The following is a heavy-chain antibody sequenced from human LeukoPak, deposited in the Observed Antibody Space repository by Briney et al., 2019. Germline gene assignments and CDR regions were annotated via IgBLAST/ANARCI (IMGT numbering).Heavy chain of an antibody. CDR1: GGSISSSSYY. D-gene: IGHD3-22*01. V-gene: IGHV4-39*07. Sequence: SETLSLTCTVSGGSISSSSYYWGWIRQPPGKGLEWIGSIYYSGSTYYNPSLKSRVAISVDTSKNQFSLKLSSVTAADTAVYYCARDDRKDYDSSGYSDYWGQGTLVTVSS. CDR2: IYYSGST. CDR3: ARDDRKDYDSSGYSDY. J-gene: IGHJ4*02.